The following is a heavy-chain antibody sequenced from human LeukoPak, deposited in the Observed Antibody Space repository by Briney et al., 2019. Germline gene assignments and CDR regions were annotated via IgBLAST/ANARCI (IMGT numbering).Heavy chain of an antibody. CDR3: ASFCSSTSCYYYYMDV. J-gene: IGHJ6*03. CDR2: INPNSGGT. V-gene: IGHV1-2*02. D-gene: IGHD2-2*01. Sequence: GASVKVSCKASGYTFTCYYMHWVRQAPGQGLEWMGWINPNSGGTNYAQKFQGRVTMTRDTSISTAYMELSRLRSDDTAVYYCASFCSSTSCYYYYMDVWGKGTTVTVSS. CDR1: GYTFTCYY.